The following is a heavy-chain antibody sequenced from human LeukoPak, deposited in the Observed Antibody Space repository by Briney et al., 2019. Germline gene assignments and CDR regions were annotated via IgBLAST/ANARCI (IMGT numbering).Heavy chain of an antibody. CDR1: GGTSNSHA. CDR3: ATTNDGGGYQWGDFFDF. D-gene: IGHD3-22*01. V-gene: IGHV1-69*06. Sequence: SVKVSCKASGGTSNSHAISWVRQAPGQGLEWMGRIIPNFGTTNRAQNFQDRVTLTADKSTNTAYMELTSLTSDDTAVYYCATTNDGGGYQWGDFFDFWGQGTLVTVSS. J-gene: IGHJ4*02. CDR2: IIPNFGTT.